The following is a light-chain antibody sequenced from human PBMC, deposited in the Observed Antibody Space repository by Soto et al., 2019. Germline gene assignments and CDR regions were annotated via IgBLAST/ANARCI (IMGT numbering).Light chain of an antibody. CDR1: QSAGNY. V-gene: IGKV3D-20*01. CDR2: DAS. CDR3: QQYGSSRT. J-gene: IGKJ1*01. Sequence: EIVMTQSPATLSVSPGETASLSCRASQSAGNYLAWYQQKPGLAPRLLIYDASTRATGIPDRFSGSGSGTDFTLTISRLEPEDSAVYYCQQYGSSRTFGQGTKVDI.